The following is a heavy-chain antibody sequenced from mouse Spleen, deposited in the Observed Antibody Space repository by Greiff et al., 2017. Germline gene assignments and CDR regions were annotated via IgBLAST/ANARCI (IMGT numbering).Heavy chain of an antibody. V-gene: IGHV1-80*01. J-gene: IGHJ2*01. CDR3: ARDPGTPFDY. D-gene: IGHD4-1*01. CDR1: GYAFSSYW. Sequence: VKLVESGAELVKPGASVKISCKASGYAFSSYWMNWVKQRPGKGLEWIGQIYPGDGDTNYNGKFKGKATLTADKSSSTAYMQLSSLTSEDSAVYFCARDPGTPFDYWGQGTTLTVSS. CDR2: IYPGDGDT.